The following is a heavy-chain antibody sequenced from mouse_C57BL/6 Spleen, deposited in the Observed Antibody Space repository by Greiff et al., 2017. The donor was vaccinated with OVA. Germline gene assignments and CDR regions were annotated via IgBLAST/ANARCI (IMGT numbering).Heavy chain of an antibody. CDR3: AGYYGSSYRFAY. Sequence: VKLQESGAELARPGASVKLSCKASGYTFTSYGISWVKQRTGQGLEWIGEIYPRSGNTYYNEKFKGKATLTADKSSSTAYMELRSLTSEDSAVYFCAGYYGSSYRFAYWGQGTLVTVSA. CDR2: IYPRSGNT. J-gene: IGHJ3*01. D-gene: IGHD1-1*01. CDR1: GYTFTSYG. V-gene: IGHV1-81*01.